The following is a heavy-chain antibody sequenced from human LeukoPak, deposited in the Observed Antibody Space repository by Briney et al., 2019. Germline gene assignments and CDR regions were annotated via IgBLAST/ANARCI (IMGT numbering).Heavy chain of an antibody. D-gene: IGHD2-8*01. CDR2: IKPDGSEK. CDR3: ARDRLTNDAFDI. J-gene: IGHJ3*02. Sequence: PGGSLRLSCEASGFTFSTYWMSWVRQAPGKGLEWVANIKPDGSEKDYVDSLKGRFTISRDNAKNSLHLQVNSLRAEDTAVYYCARDRLTNDAFDIWGQGTMVTVSS. CDR1: GFTFSTYW. V-gene: IGHV3-7*01.